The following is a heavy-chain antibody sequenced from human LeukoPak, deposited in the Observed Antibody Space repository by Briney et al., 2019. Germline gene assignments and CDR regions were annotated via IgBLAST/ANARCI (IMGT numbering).Heavy chain of an antibody. J-gene: IGHJ6*03. CDR1: GGSISSYY. D-gene: IGHD2-2*01. V-gene: IGHV4-4*07. CDR2: IYTSGST. Sequence: PSETQSLTCTVSGGSISSYYWNWIRQPAGKGLEWIGHIYTSGSTNYNPSLKSRVTMSVDMSKNQFSLKLSSVTAADTAVYYCARRGSHIVVVPAATVTTNYYYMDVWGKGTTVTVSS. CDR3: ARRGSHIVVVPAATVTTNYYYMDV.